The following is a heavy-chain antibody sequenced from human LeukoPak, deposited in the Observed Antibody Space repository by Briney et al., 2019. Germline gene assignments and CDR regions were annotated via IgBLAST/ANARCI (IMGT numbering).Heavy chain of an antibody. Sequence: GESLKISCKGSGYSFTSYWIGWVRQMPGKGLEWMGFIYPGDSDTRYSPSFEGQVTISADKSISTAYLQWSSLKASDTAMYYCARGNYYDSSGYYPGSLDIWGQGTMVTVSS. CDR3: ARGNYYDSSGYYPGSLDI. D-gene: IGHD3-22*01. J-gene: IGHJ3*02. CDR2: IYPGDSDT. CDR1: GYSFTSYW. V-gene: IGHV5-51*01.